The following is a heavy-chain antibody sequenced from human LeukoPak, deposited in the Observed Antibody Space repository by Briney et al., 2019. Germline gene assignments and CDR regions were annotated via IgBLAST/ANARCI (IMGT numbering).Heavy chain of an antibody. J-gene: IGHJ4*02. Sequence: PGGSLRLSCAASGFIFSSYWMSWVRQAPGKGLEWVANIKEDGSQEYYVDSVRGRFTISRDNARNSVYLQMNSLRAEDTAVYYCAKGGAPFAESAYWGQGTLVTVSS. CDR3: AKGGAPFAESAY. CDR2: IKEDGSQE. CDR1: GFIFSSYW. V-gene: IGHV3-7*01. D-gene: IGHD3-10*01.